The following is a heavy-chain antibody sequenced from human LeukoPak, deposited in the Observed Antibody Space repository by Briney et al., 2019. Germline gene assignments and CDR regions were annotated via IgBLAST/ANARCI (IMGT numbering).Heavy chain of an antibody. V-gene: IGHV3-7*01. CDR1: GFTFSNYW. D-gene: IGHD2-2*01. J-gene: IGHJ1*01. CDR3: ATYSSSNARELQY. Sequence: GGSLRLSCAASGFTFSNYWMSWVRQAPGKGLEWVANIKQDGSEKYYVDSVRGRFTISRDNAKISLYLQMNSLRAEDTAVYYCATYSSSNARELQYWGQGTLVTVSS. CDR2: IKQDGSEK.